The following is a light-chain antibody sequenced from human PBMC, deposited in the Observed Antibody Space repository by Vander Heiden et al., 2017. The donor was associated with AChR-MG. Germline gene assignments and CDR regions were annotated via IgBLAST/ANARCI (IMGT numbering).Light chain of an antibody. CDR3: CSYAGSRTWV. CDR2: EVV. J-gene: IGLJ3*02. CDR1: SSDVGNYNL. Sequence: SALTQPASVSGSPGQSITISCTGTSSDVGNYNLVSWYPQHPGKAPQLMIYEVVKRPSGVSNRFSASKSGNTASLTISGLQAEDEADYYCCSYAGSRTWVFGGGTKLTVL. V-gene: IGLV2-23*02.